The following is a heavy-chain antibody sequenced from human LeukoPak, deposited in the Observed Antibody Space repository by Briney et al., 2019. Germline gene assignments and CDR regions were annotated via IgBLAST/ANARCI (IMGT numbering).Heavy chain of an antibody. Sequence: GRSLRLSCAASGFTFSTYGMHWVRQAPGKGLEWVSVIWYDGNNKYYADSVKGRFTISSDNSKNTLYLQMDSLRAEDTAVYYCARDLAATRLYFVDQRGQGTLVTVSS. CDR2: IWYDGNNK. V-gene: IGHV3-33*01. J-gene: IGHJ4*02. CDR1: GFTFSTYG. CDR3: ARDLAATRLYFVDQ. D-gene: IGHD3-9*01.